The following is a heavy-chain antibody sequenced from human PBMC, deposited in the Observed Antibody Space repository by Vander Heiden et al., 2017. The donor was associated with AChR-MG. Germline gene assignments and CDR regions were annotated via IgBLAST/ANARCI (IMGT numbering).Heavy chain of an antibody. J-gene: IGHJ4*02. Sequence: QVQLVASGGGVVQPGRSLRLSCAASGFPFRSYGMPWVSQGPGKGLEGVAVIWYDGSNKYYADSVKGRFTISRDNSKNTLYLQMNSLRAEDTAVYYCAREMATIKDYWGQGTLVTVSS. CDR2: IWYDGSNK. V-gene: IGHV3-33*01. CDR3: AREMATIKDY. D-gene: IGHD5-12*01. CDR1: GFPFRSYG.